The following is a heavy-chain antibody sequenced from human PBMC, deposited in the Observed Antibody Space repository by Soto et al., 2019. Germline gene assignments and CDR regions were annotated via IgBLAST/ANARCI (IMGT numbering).Heavy chain of an antibody. V-gene: IGHV3-23*01. CDR2: ISSSGDAT. D-gene: IGHD3-3*01. CDR1: GFTFSTYA. J-gene: IGHJ6*02. CDR3: AKNGDFWSWGMDV. Sequence: GGSLRLSCAASGFTFSTYAMTWVRQAPGKGLEWVSIISSSGDATYYLDSVKGRFTISRDNSRNTLHLQMNSLRAEDAAVYFCAKNGDFWSWGMDVWGQGTTVTVSS.